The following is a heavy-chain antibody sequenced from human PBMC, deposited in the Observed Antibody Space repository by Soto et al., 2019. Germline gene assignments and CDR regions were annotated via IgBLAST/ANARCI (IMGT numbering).Heavy chain of an antibody. CDR3: AAEEVRGVIYYYGMDV. J-gene: IGHJ6*02. Sequence: SVKVSCKASGFTFTSSAVQWVRQARGQRLEWIGWIVVGSGNTNYAQKFQERVTITRDMSTSTAYMELSSLRSEDTAVYYCAAEEVRGVIYYYGMDVWGQGTTVTVSS. V-gene: IGHV1-58*01. CDR2: IVVGSGNT. CDR1: GFTFTSSA. D-gene: IGHD3-10*01.